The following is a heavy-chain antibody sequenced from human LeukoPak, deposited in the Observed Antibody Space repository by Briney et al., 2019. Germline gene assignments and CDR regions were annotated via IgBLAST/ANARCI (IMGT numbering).Heavy chain of an antibody. Sequence: SETLSLTCTVSGGSISSYYWSWIRQPPGKGLEWIGYIYYSGSTNYNPSLKSRVTISVDTSKNQFSLKLSSVTAADTAVYYCARGEYSYANYWYFDLWGRGTLVTGSS. CDR2: IYYSGST. V-gene: IGHV4-59*01. J-gene: IGHJ2*01. D-gene: IGHD5-18*01. CDR1: GGSISSYY. CDR3: ARGEYSYANYWYFDL.